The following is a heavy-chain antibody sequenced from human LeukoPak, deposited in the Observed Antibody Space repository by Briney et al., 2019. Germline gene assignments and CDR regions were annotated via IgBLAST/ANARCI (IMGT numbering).Heavy chain of an antibody. V-gene: IGHV3-48*04. J-gene: IGHJ4*02. D-gene: IGHD1-26*01. Sequence: TGGSLRLSCAASGFTFNTYTMNWVRQAPGKGLEWVSYISSSSSTIYYADSVRGRFTISRDNAKNSLFLQMNSLRAEDTAVYYCTYGSYGYWGQGTLVTVSS. CDR1: GFTFNTYT. CDR2: ISSSSSTI. CDR3: TYGSYGY.